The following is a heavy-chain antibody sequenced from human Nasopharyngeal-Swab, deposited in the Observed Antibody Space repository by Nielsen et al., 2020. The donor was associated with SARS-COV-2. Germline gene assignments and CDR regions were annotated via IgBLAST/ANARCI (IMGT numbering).Heavy chain of an antibody. J-gene: IGHJ6*02. CDR3: ARGPGEVGTTYYYYYGMDV. CDR2: IYHSGST. D-gene: IGHD1-1*01. Sequence: PGKGLEWIGYIYHSGSTYYNPSLKSRVTISVDRSKNQFSLKLSSVTAADTAVYYCARGPGEVGTTYYYYYGMDVWGQGTTVTVSS. V-gene: IGHV4-30-2*01.